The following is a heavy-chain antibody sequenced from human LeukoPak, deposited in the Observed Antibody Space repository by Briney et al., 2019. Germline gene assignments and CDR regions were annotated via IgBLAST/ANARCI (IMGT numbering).Heavy chain of an antibody. CDR2: ISAYNGNT. J-gene: IGHJ3*02. CDR3: AKEEEPLSVDAFDI. CDR1: GYTFTSYG. Sequence: ASVKVSCKASGYTFTSYGISWVRQAPGQGLEWMGWISAYNGNTNYAQKLQGRVTMTTDTSTSTAYMELRSLRSDDTAVYYCAKEEEPLSVDAFDIWGQGTMVTVSS. V-gene: IGHV1-18*01.